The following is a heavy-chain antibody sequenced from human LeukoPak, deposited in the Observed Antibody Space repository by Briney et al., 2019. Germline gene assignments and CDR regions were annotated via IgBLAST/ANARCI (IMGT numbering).Heavy chain of an antibody. CDR1: GFTFSAYP. J-gene: IGHJ6*03. Sequence: GGSLRLSCVVSGFTFSAYPMNWVRQSPGKGLEWVSSISTSNNYIYYADSVKGRFTISRDNAKNSLYLQMNSLKTEDTAVYYCTTGKRGYSYDWGYYYYYMDVWGKGTTVTVSS. D-gene: IGHD5-18*01. CDR2: ISTSNNYI. CDR3: TTGKRGYSYDWGYYYYYMDV. V-gene: IGHV3-21*03.